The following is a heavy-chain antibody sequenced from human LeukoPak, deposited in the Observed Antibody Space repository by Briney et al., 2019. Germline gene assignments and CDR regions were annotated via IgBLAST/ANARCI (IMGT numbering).Heavy chain of an antibody. D-gene: IGHD3-16*01. J-gene: IGHJ4*02. V-gene: IGHV4-39*01. Sequence: SQTLSLTCTVSGGSISSSSYYWGWIRQPPGKGLEWIGSIYYSGSTYYNPSLKSRVTISVDTSKNQFSLKLSSVTAADTAVYYCARQRKGGVTIDYWGQGTLVTVSS. CDR2: IYYSGST. CDR3: ARQRKGGVTIDY. CDR1: GGSISSSSYY.